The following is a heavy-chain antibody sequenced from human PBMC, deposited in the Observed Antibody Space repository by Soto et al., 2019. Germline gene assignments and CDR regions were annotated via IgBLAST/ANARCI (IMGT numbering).Heavy chain of an antibody. CDR2: IYYSGST. D-gene: IGHD2-15*01. CDR1: GGSISSSSYY. V-gene: IGHV4-39*01. Sequence: SETLSLTCTVSGGSISSSSYYWGWIRQPPGKGLEWIGRIYYSGSTYYNPSLKSRVTISVDTSKNQFSLKLSSVTAADTAVYYCARHEGYCSGGSCFPWFDPWGQRTLVTVSS. J-gene: IGHJ5*02. CDR3: ARHEGYCSGGSCFPWFDP.